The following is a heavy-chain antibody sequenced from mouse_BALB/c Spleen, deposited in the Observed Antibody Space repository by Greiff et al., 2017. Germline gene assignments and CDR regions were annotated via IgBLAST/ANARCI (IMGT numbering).Heavy chain of an antibody. CDR1: GYTFTDYE. CDR2: IDPETGGT. V-gene: IGHV1-15*01. J-gene: IGHJ2*01. D-gene: IGHD1-2*01. Sequence: QVQLLQSGAELVRPGASVTLSCKASGYTFTDYEMHWVKQTPVHGLEWIGAIDPETGGTAYNQKFKGKATLTADKSSSTAYMELRSLTSEDSAVYYCTRWTTATRYFDYWGQGTTLTVSS. CDR3: TRWTTATRYFDY.